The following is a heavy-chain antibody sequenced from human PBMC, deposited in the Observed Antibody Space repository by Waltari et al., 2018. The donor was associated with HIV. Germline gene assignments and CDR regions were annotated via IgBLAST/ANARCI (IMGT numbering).Heavy chain of an antibody. V-gene: IGHV1-18*01. Sequence: QVQLVQSGAEVKKPGASVKVSCKASGYTFTRYGISWVRQAPGQGLEWMGWVSAYNGNTNYAKKLQGRVTMTTDTSTSTAYMELRSLRSDDTAVYYCARINCTSVSCYASLDYWAREPWSPSPQ. D-gene: IGHD2-2*01. CDR1: GYTFTRYG. CDR3: ARINCTSVSCYASLDY. J-gene: IGHJ4*02. CDR2: VSAYNGNT.